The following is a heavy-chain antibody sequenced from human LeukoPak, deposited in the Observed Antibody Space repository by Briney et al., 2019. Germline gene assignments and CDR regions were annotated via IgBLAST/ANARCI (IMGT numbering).Heavy chain of an antibody. Sequence: GGSLRLSCVASGFTFSNYWMSWVRQAPGKGLEWVANIKQDGSEKYYVDSVKGRFTISRDNAKKSLYLQMNSLRAEDTAVYYCASGTLLQHRKTVFSAFDYWGQGTLVTVSS. J-gene: IGHJ4*02. CDR2: IKQDGSEK. CDR3: ASGTLLQHRKTVFSAFDY. V-gene: IGHV3-7*01. CDR1: GFTFSNYW. D-gene: IGHD3-22*01.